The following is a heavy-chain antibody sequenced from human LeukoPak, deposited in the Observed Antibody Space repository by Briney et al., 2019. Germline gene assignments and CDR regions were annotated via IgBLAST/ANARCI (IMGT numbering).Heavy chain of an antibody. V-gene: IGHV3-30*03. J-gene: IGHJ6*02. CDR3: ARDHTYYDFWSGSQSLDGMDV. CDR1: GFTFSSYG. Sequence: GRSLRLSCAASGFTFSSYGMHWVRQAPGKGLEWVAVISYDGSNKYYADSVKGRFTISRDNAKNSLYLQMNSLRAEDTAVYYCARDHTYYDFWSGSQSLDGMDVWGQGTTVTVPS. CDR2: ISYDGSNK. D-gene: IGHD3-3*01.